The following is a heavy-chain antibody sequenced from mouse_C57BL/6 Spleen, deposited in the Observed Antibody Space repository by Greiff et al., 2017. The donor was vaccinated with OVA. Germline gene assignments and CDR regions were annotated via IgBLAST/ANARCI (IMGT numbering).Heavy chain of an antibody. CDR1: GYAFTNYL. Sequence: QVQLQQSGAELVRPGTSVKVSCKASGYAFTNYLIEWVKQRPGQGLEWIGVINPGSGGTNYNEKFKGKATLTADKSSSTAYMQLSSLTSEDSAVYCCARGTGTWAWFAYWGQGTLVTVSA. CDR2: INPGSGGT. CDR3: ARGTGTWAWFAY. D-gene: IGHD4-1*01. V-gene: IGHV1-54*01. J-gene: IGHJ3*01.